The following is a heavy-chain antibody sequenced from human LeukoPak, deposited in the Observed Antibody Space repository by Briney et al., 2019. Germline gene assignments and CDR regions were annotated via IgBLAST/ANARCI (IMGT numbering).Heavy chain of an antibody. D-gene: IGHD2-2*02. V-gene: IGHV3-33*01. CDR3: ARDTYCSSTSCYILWYFDL. Sequence: GGSLRLSCAASGFTFSSYGMHWVRQAPGKGLEWVAVIWYDGSNKYYADSVKGRFTISRDNSKNTLYLQMNSLRAEDTAVYYCARDTYCSSTSCYILWYFDLWGRGTLVTVSS. CDR2: IWYDGSNK. CDR1: GFTFSSYG. J-gene: IGHJ2*01.